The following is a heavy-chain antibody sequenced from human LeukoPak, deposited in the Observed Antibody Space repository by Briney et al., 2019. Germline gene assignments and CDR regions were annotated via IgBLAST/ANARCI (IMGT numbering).Heavy chain of an antibody. V-gene: IGHV1-8*02. CDR1: GYTFTNYG. Sequence: ASVKVSCKASGYTFTNYGITWVRQATGQGLEWLGWMNPNSGSTSYAQNFQGRVSMTRDTSISTAYMELSNLGSEDTAVYYCARNLARTGDFDYWGQGTLVTVSS. CDR2: MNPNSGST. J-gene: IGHJ4*02. D-gene: IGHD5-12*01. CDR3: ARNLARTGDFDY.